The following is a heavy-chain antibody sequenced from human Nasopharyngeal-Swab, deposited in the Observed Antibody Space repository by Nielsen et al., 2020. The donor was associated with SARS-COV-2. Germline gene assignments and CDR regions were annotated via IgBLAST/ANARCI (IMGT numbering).Heavy chain of an antibody. CDR3: AKSDAAEPVAVTDYYFDY. D-gene: IGHD6-19*01. J-gene: IGHJ4*02. Sequence: GKSLKIPFAASGFTFSSFAMTWVRQAPGTGLDWFPAFSSGGGSTYYAASVGGRFTISRDNSKNTLHLEMHSLRAEDTAVYYCAKSDAAEPVAVTDYYFDYWGQGTLVTVSS. CDR2: FSSGGGST. CDR1: GFTFSSFA. V-gene: IGHV3-23*01.